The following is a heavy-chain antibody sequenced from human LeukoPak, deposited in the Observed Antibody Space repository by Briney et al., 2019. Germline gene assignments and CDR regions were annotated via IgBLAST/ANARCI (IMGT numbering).Heavy chain of an antibody. CDR1: GGTFSSYA. CDR3: ARDGYWDRRSMDV. D-gene: IGHD6-25*01. Sequence: ASLKVSCKASGGTFSSYAISWVRQAPGQGLEWMGGIIPIFGTANYAQKFQGRVTITTDESTSTAYMELSSLRSEDTAVYYCARDGYWDRRSMDVWGKGTTVTVSS. V-gene: IGHV1-69*05. CDR2: IIPIFGTA. J-gene: IGHJ6*03.